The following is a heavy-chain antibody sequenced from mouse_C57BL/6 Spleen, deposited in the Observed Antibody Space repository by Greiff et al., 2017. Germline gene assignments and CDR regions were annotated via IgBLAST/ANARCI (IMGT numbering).Heavy chain of an antibody. D-gene: IGHD2-4*01. CDR3: ARDYDYDAFAY. J-gene: IGHJ3*01. V-gene: IGHV7-1*01. Sequence: EVNLVESGGGLVQSGRSLRLSCATSGFTFSDFYMEWVRQAPGKGLEWIAASRNKANDYTTEYSASVKGRFIVSRDTSQSILYLQMNALRAEDTAIYYCARDYDYDAFAYWCQGTLFTVSA. CDR2: SRNKANDYTT. CDR1: GFTFSDFY.